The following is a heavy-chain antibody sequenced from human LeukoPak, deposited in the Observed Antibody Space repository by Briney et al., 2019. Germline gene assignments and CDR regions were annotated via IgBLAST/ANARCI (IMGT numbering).Heavy chain of an antibody. CDR3: AKNFEYFDY. CDR2: ISYDGSNK. Sequence: GGSLRLSCAASGFTFSSYAMHWVRQAPGKGLEWVAVISYDGSNKYYADSVKGRFTISRDNSKNTLYLQMNSLRAEDTAVYYCAKNFEYFDYWGQGTLVTVSS. J-gene: IGHJ4*02. V-gene: IGHV3-30-3*02. CDR1: GFTFSSYA.